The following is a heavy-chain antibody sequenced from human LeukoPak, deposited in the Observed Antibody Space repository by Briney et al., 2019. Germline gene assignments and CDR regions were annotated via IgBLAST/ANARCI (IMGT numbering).Heavy chain of an antibody. CDR2: ITPTSSYI. D-gene: IGHD3-22*01. Sequence: PGGSLRLSCAASGFTFSSFSMNWVRQAPGKGLEWVSSITPTSSYIYYADSVRGRFTISRDNAKNSLFLQMNSLSAEDTAVDYCVRLRRNSASGGFYYYYDYWGQGILVTVSS. CDR3: VRLRRNSASGGFYYYYDY. CDR1: GFTFSSFS. J-gene: IGHJ4*02. V-gene: IGHV3-21*01.